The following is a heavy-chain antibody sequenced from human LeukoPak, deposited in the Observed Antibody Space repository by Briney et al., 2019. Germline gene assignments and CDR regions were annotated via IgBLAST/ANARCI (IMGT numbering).Heavy chain of an antibody. V-gene: IGHV1-8*03. J-gene: IGHJ4*02. CDR1: GYTFTSYD. Sequence: GASVKVSCKASGYTFTSYDINWVRQATGQGLEWMGWMNPNSGNTGYAQKFQGRVTITRNTSISTAYLELSSLRSEDTAVYYCARGLDVDWDNPSGAGDYWGQGTLVTVSS. D-gene: IGHD3-3*01. CDR2: MNPNSGNT. CDR3: ARGLDVDWDNPSGAGDY.